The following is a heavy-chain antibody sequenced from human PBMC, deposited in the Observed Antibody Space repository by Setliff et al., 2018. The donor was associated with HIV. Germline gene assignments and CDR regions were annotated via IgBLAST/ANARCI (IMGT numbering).Heavy chain of an antibody. CDR1: GGTFSTYA. D-gene: IGHD2-21*02. Sequence: GASVKVSCKASGGTFSTYAINWVRQAPGQGLEWLGGIIPVSGTASYAERFQDRVTISTDESKTSVYLQVSSLTSEDTAVYYCASDREEYCGHDCSSHLDNWGPGTLVTVSS. V-gene: IGHV1-69*05. J-gene: IGHJ4*02. CDR3: ASDREEYCGHDCSSHLDN. CDR2: IIPVSGTA.